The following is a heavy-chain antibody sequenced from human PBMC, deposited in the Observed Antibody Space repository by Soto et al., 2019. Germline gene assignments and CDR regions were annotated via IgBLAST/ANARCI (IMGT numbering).Heavy chain of an antibody. V-gene: IGHV4-30-2*01. CDR2: IHHSGNT. CDR3: ARPMLVGWFDP. J-gene: IGHJ5*02. Sequence: QLQLQESGSGLVKPSQTLSLTCAVSGGSISSDTYSWSWIRQPPGKGLEWVGYIHHSGNTYFNPSHRRRVTLSVSGAMNQWSLKFTSVTAADTAVYYCARPMLVGWFDPLGQGTLVTVSS. CDR1: GGSISSDTYS. D-gene: IGHD6-13*01.